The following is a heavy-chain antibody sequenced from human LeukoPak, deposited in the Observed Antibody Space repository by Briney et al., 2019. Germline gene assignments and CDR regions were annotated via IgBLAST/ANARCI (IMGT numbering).Heavy chain of an antibody. D-gene: IGHD3-3*01. CDR1: GGSFTGNY. Sequence: PSETLSLTCAVYGGSFTGNYWRWIRQPPGKGLEWIGEINHSGSTKYNPSLKSRVTISVDTSKNQFSLKLSSVTAADTAVYYCARGILSSTIFGVVIIPDAFDIWGQGTMVTVSS. V-gene: IGHV4-34*01. J-gene: IGHJ3*02. CDR2: INHSGST. CDR3: ARGILSSTIFGVVIIPDAFDI.